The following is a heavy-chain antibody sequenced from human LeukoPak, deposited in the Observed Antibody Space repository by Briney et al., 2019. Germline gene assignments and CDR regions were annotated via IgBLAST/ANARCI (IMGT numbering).Heavy chain of an antibody. V-gene: IGHV1-18*01. CDR3: ARGGIVVVPAASLRFDP. CDR1: GYTFTSYG. J-gene: IGHJ5*02. Sequence: GASVKVSCKASGYTFTSYGISWVRQAPGQGLEWMGWISAYNGNTNYAQKLQGRVTMTTDTSTSTAYMELRSLRSDDTAVYYCARGGIVVVPAASLRFDPWGQGTLVTVSS. D-gene: IGHD2-2*01. CDR2: ISAYNGNT.